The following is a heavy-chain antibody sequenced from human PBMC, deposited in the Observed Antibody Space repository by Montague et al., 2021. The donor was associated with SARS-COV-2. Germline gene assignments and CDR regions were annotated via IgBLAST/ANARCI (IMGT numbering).Heavy chain of an antibody. V-gene: IGHV3-48*03. CDR1: GFTFSSYE. J-gene: IGHJ6*02. Sequence: SLRLSCPASGFTFSSYEMNWVCQAPGKGLEWVSYISSSGSTIYYADSVKGRFTISRDNAKNSLYLQMNSLRAEDTAIYYCASDSGIEIPDYYYSMDVWGQGTTVTVSS. CDR2: ISSSGSTI. D-gene: IGHD5-24*01. CDR3: ASDSGIEIPDYYYSMDV.